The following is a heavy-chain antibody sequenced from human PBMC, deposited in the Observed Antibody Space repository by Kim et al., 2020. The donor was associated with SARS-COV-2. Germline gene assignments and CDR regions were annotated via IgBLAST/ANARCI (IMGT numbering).Heavy chain of an antibody. Sequence: GGSLRLSCAASGFTFSSYAMSWVRQAPGKGLEWVSVISGSGDNTCYADSVKGRFTISRDNSKNSLYLQMNSLRAEDTAVYYCAKSTFDIVVVPAAPDLDYWGQGNLGTVSS. D-gene: IGHD2-2*01. CDR1: GFTFSSYA. CDR3: AKSTFDIVVVPAAPDLDY. CDR2: ISGSGDNT. V-gene: IGHV3-23*01. J-gene: IGHJ4*02.